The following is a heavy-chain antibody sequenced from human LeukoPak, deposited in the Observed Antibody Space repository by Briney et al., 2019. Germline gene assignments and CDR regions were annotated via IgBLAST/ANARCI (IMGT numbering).Heavy chain of an antibody. Sequence: GESLKISCKGSGYSFTSYWISWVRQMPGKGLEWMGRIDPSDSYTNYSPSFQGHVTISADKSISTAYLQWSSLKASDTAMYYCAARWNDDLDFDYWGQGTLVTVSS. CDR2: IDPSDSYT. CDR3: AARWNDDLDFDY. V-gene: IGHV5-10-1*01. CDR1: GYSFTSYW. J-gene: IGHJ4*02. D-gene: IGHD1-1*01.